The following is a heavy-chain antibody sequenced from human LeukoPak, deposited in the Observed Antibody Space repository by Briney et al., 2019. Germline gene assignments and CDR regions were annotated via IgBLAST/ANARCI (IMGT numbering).Heavy chain of an antibody. Sequence: GGSLRLSCAASGFTFSSYEMNWVRQAPGKGLEWVSYISSSGSTIYYADSVKGRFTISRDNAKNSLYLQMNSLRTEDTAVYYRARVQAVTTGGNYFDHWGQGTLVTVSS. V-gene: IGHV3-48*03. D-gene: IGHD4-11*01. J-gene: IGHJ4*02. CDR2: ISSSGSTI. CDR3: ARVQAVTTGGNYFDH. CDR1: GFTFSSYE.